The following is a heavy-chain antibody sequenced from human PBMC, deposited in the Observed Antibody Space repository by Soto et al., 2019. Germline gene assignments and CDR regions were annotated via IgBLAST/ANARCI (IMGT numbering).Heavy chain of an antibody. CDR1: GFSFSSYS. J-gene: IGHJ6*01. D-gene: IGHD4-17*01. Sequence: GVSLRLSFAVSGFSFSSYSMNWFRQSPGKGLEWVSSISSSSSYIYYAGSVNGRFTSSRDNAKNSLNLQMNSLSSEDTAVYYFARDLTTPMGHSYYYGMDVQRQRTTDTF. V-gene: IGHV3-21*01. CDR2: ISSSSSYI. CDR3: ARDLTTPMGHSYYYGMDV.